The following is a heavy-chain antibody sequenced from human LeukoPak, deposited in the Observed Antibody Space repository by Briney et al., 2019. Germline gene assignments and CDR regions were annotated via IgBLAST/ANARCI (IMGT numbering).Heavy chain of an antibody. Sequence: SETLSLTCTVSGGSISSGGYYWSWIRQPPGKGLEWIGYIYYSGSTNYNPSLKSRVTISVDTSKNQFSLKLSSVTAADTAVYYCARDPNWNYFDYWGQGTLVTVSS. V-gene: IGHV4-61*08. CDR3: ARDPNWNYFDY. J-gene: IGHJ4*02. CDR1: GGSISSGGYY. D-gene: IGHD3-3*01. CDR2: IYYSGST.